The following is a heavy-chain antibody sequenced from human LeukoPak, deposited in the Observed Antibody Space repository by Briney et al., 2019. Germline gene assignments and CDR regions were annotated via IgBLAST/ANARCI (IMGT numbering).Heavy chain of an antibody. J-gene: IGHJ5*02. D-gene: IGHD6-19*01. CDR3: ARDQKDIAVAGRFDP. Sequence: ASVTVSCKASGYTFTSYGISWVRQAPGQGLEWMGWISAYNGNTNYAQKLQGRVTMTTDTSTSTAYMELRSLRSDDTAVYYCARDQKDIAVAGRFDPWGQGTLVTVSS. CDR1: GYTFTSYG. V-gene: IGHV1-18*01. CDR2: ISAYNGNT.